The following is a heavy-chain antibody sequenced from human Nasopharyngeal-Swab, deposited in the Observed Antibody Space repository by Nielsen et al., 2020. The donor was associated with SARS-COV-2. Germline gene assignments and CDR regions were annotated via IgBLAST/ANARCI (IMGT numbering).Heavy chain of an antibody. CDR2: ISYDGSNK. CDR3: ARDPDYYDSSGYWGSFDY. J-gene: IGHJ4*02. V-gene: IGHV3-30-3*01. D-gene: IGHD3-22*01. CDR1: GFTFSSYA. Sequence: GESLKISCAASGFTFSSYAMHWVRQAPGKGLEWAAVISYDGSNKYYADSVKGRFTISRDNSKNTLYLQMNSLRAEDTAVYYCARDPDYYDSSGYWGSFDYWGQGTLVTVSS.